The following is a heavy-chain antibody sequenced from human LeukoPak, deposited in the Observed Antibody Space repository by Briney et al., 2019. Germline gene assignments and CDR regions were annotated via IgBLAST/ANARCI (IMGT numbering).Heavy chain of an antibody. J-gene: IGHJ4*02. D-gene: IGHD2-15*01. CDR3: AKDADIVVVVAATDDY. CDR2: IRYDGSNK. Sequence: PGGSLRLSCAASGFTFSSYGMHWVRQAPGKGLEWVAFIRYDGSNKYYADPVKGRFTISRDNSKNTLYLQMNSLRAEDTAVYYCAKDADIVVVVAATDDYWGQGTLVTVSS. CDR1: GFTFSSYG. V-gene: IGHV3-30*02.